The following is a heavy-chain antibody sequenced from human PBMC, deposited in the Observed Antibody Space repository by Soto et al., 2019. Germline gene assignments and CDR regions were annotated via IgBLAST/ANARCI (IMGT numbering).Heavy chain of an antibody. D-gene: IGHD3-10*01. CDR1: GFTFSSYW. V-gene: IGHV3-74*01. Sequence: GGSLRLSCAASGFTFSSYWMSWVRQAPGKGLVWVSRINSDGSSTSYADSVKGRFTISRDNAKNTLYLQMNSLRAEDTAVYYCAGAALGFGELPVEYYYGMDVWGQGTTVTVSS. CDR2: INSDGSST. CDR3: AGAALGFGELPVEYYYGMDV. J-gene: IGHJ6*02.